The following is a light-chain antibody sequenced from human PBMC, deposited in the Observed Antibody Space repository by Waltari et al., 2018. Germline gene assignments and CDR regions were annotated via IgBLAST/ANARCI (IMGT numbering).Light chain of an antibody. Sequence: QSVLTQPPSASGTPGQRVTISCSGSNSNIRSNHVSWYQHVPGTAPKVLIYGSDPRSSGVPDRFSGSKSGTSAPLAISGLRSEDEADYYCVAWDDSLSGPVFGGGTKLTVL. J-gene: IGLJ2*01. CDR1: NSNIRSNH. CDR2: GSD. CDR3: VAWDDSLSGPV. V-gene: IGLV1-47*01.